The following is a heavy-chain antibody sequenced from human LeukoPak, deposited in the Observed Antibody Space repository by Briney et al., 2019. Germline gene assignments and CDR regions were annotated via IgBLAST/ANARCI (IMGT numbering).Heavy chain of an antibody. J-gene: IGHJ6*04. D-gene: IGHD2-15*01. CDR3: ARENCSGGSCYSPGYYYYGMDV. Sequence: SVKVSCKASGGTFSSYAISWVRQAPGQGLEWMGGIIPIFGTANYAQKSQGRVTITADESTSTAYMELSSLRSEDTAVYYCARENCSGGSCYSPGYYYYGMDVWGKGTTVTVSS. CDR1: GGTFSSYA. V-gene: IGHV1-69*13. CDR2: IIPIFGTA.